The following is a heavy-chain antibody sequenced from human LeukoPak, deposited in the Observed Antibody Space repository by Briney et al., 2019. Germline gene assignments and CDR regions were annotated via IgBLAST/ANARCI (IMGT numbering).Heavy chain of an antibody. Sequence: PSETLSLTCTVSGYSISSGYYWGWIRQPPGKGLEWIGSIYHSGSTYYNPSLKSRVTISVDTSKNQFSLKLSSVTAADTAVYYCARDRYCSSTSCYPWFDPWGQGTPVTVSS. J-gene: IGHJ5*02. CDR3: ARDRYCSSTSCYPWFDP. V-gene: IGHV4-38-2*02. CDR1: GYSISSGYY. D-gene: IGHD2-2*01. CDR2: IYHSGST.